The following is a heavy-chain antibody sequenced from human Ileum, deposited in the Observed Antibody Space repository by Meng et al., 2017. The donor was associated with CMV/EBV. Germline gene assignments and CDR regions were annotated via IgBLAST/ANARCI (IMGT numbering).Heavy chain of an antibody. CDR1: GGSISSTRYY. J-gene: IGHJ4*02. Sequence: QLQLQESGPGLVKPSETLSLIFTVSGGSISSTRYYWGWIRQPPGKGLEWIGIIYYDGTIYYNPSLKSRVTLSVDTSKNQFSLRLDSVTAADTAIYYCARQSDHYYTSGTYFDFWGQGALVTVSS. D-gene: IGHD3-10*01. CDR3: ARQSDHYYTSGTYFDF. V-gene: IGHV4-39*01. CDR2: IYYDGTI.